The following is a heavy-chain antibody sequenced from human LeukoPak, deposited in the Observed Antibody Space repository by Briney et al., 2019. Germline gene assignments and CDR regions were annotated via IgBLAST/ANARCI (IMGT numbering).Heavy chain of an antibody. CDR2: IYYTGST. V-gene: IGHV4-59*08. J-gene: IGHJ5*02. CDR3: ARPTVGAFDP. CDR1: GASITSYY. Sequence: SSETLSLTCSVSGASITSYYWNWIRQPPGKGLEWIGYIYYTGSTNYNPSLKSRVTMSVDTSKNQVTLNLSSVTAADTAVYYCARPTVGAFDPWGQGILVTVSS. D-gene: IGHD1-26*01.